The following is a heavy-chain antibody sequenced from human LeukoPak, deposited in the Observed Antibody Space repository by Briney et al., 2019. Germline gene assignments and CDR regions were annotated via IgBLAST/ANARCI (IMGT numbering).Heavy chain of an antibody. D-gene: IGHD6-13*01. Sequence: ASVKVSCKASGYTSTSYAMHWVRQAPGQRLEWMGWINAGNGNTKYSQKFQGRVTITRDTSASTAYMELSSLRSEDTAVYYCAFIAAAGSFRQYFQHWGQGTLVTVSS. CDR3: AFIAAAGSFRQYFQH. CDR2: INAGNGNT. J-gene: IGHJ1*01. CDR1: GYTSTSYA. V-gene: IGHV1-3*01.